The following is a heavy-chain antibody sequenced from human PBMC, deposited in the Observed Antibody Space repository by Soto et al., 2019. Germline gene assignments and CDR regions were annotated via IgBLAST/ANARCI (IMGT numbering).Heavy chain of an antibody. D-gene: IGHD4-17*01. CDR1: GFTFSGSA. CDR3: TSNGDYVKLFFWDPISGVDV. J-gene: IGHJ6*02. V-gene: IGHV3-73*02. Sequence: EVQLVESGGGLVQPGGSLKLSCAASGFTFSGSAMHWVRQASGKGLEWVGRIRSKANSYATAYAASVKGRFTISRDDSKNTAYLQMNSLKTEDTAVYYCTSNGDYVKLFFWDPISGVDVWGQGTTVTVSS. CDR2: IRSKANSYAT.